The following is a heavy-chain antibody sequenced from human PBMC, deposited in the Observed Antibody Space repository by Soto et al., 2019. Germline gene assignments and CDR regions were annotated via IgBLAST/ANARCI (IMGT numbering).Heavy chain of an antibody. CDR2: VTANGGST. CDR1: GFTFSVYA. V-gene: IGHV3-23*01. D-gene: IGHD2-21*02. J-gene: IGHJ6*02. Sequence: EVQLLESGGGFVQPGGYLRLSCAATGFTFSVYAMTWVRQAPGKGLEWGSAVTANGGSTYSADSVKGRFTISRDNSKNTLFLQMNSLRAEDTAVYYCASLGVGDWANYYYYYGMDVWGQGTTVTVSS. CDR3: ASLGVGDWANYYYYYGMDV.